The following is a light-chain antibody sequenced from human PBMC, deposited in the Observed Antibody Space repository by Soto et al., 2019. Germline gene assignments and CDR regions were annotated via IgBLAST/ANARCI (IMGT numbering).Light chain of an antibody. CDR1: QNINNW. V-gene: IGKV1-5*03. J-gene: IGKJ2*01. CDR2: KAS. Sequence: DIQMTQSPSTLSASVGDRVTITCRASQNINNWLAWYQQKPGKAPKLLIYKASNLESGVPSRFSGSGSGTEFTLTISGLQPDDFATYYCQQYSSHLYTFGQGTKLEIK. CDR3: QQYSSHLYT.